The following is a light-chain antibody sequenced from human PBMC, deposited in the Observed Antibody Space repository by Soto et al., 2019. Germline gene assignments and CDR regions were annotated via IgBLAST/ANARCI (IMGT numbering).Light chain of an antibody. V-gene: IGLV2-8*01. CDR1: SSDVGAYKY. CDR3: TSYVGSNIWV. CDR2: EVS. Sequence: QSVLTQPPSASGSPGQSVTISSTGTSSDVGAYKYVSWYQQYPGKAPKLMIYEVSKRPSGVPDRFSGSKSGNTASLTVSGLQAEDEADYYYTSYVGSNIWVFGGGTKLTVL. J-gene: IGLJ3*02.